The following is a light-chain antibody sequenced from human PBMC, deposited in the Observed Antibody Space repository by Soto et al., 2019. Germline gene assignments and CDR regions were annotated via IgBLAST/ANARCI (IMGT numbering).Light chain of an antibody. J-gene: IGKJ2*01. V-gene: IGKV3-20*01. CDR2: AAT. CDR3: QQYGSSSYT. Sequence: EIVLTQSPDTLSLSPGERAALSCRASQNVRDSFLAWYQQKPGQSPRLLIYAATSRATGVPERFSGSGSETDFTLTIYRLEPEDFAVYYCQQYGSSSYTFGQGTKLEIK. CDR1: QNVRDSF.